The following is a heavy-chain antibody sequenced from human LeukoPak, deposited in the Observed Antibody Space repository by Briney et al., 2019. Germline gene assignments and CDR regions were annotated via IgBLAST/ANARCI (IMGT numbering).Heavy chain of an antibody. V-gene: IGHV1-2*04. J-gene: IGHJ4*02. CDR2: INPNSGGT. Sequence: ASVKVSCKASGYTFTGYYMHWVRQAPGQGLERMGWINPNSGGTNYAQKFQGWVTMTRDTSISTAYMELSRLRSDDTAVYYCARVSRYYYDSSGYGYWGQGTLVTVSS. CDR1: GYTFTGYY. CDR3: ARVSRYYYDSSGYGY. D-gene: IGHD3-22*01.